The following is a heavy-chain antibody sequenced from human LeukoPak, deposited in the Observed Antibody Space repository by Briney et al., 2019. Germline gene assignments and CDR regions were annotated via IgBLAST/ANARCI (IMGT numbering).Heavy chain of an antibody. V-gene: IGHV4-59*08. CDR1: AATSAVVT. CDR2: SFHSVST. CDR3: ARHYSIMGGRLSEYWLDP. D-gene: IGHD2-8*01. Sequence: SQALSLTCTVSHAATSAVVTGGIRQPPAKGLDWIGYSFHSVSTNYTPSLKSRVTVSLDTSKKQVSLKLTSVTAADTAVYFCARHYSIMGGRLSEYWLDPWGQGTLVTVS. J-gene: IGHJ5*02.